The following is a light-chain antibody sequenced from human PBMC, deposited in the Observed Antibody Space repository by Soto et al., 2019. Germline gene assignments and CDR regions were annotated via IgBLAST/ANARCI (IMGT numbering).Light chain of an antibody. CDR1: QSISSW. J-gene: IGKJ1*01. Sequence: DIQMTQTPSTRSASVGDRVTMTCRASQSISSWLAWYQQKPGKAPKLLIYDASTLEGGVPSRFSGSGSGTEFTLTISGLQPDDFATYYCQHYKTYSPTFGQGTKVEIK. CDR3: QHYKTYSPT. V-gene: IGKV1-5*01. CDR2: DAS.